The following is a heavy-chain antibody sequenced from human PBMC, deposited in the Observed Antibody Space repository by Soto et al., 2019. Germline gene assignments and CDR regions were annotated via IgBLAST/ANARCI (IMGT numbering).Heavy chain of an antibody. D-gene: IGHD3-22*01. J-gene: IGHJ4*02. V-gene: IGHV4-59*12. CDR3: ARGYDSSIPLIGY. CDR2: IYYSGST. CDR1: GGSIRSYY. Sequence: SETLSLTCTVSGGSIRSYYWSWIRQPPGKGLEWIGYIYYSGSTYYNPSLKSRVTISVDTSKNQFSLKLSSVTAADTAVYYCARGYDSSIPLIGYWGQGTLVTRLL.